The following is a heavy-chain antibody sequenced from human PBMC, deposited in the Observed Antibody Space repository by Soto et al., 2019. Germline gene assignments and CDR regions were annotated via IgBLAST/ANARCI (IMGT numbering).Heavy chain of an antibody. J-gene: IGHJ6*03. CDR2: ISSSSSYI. Sequence: GGSLRLSCAASGFTFSSYSMNWVRQAPGKGLEWVSSISSSSSYIYYADSVKGRFTISRDNAKNSLYLQMNSLRAEDTAVYYCARDPPELTGGQEGYYYYMDVWGKGTTVTVSS. CDR3: ARDPPELTGGQEGYYYYMDV. CDR1: GFTFSSYS. D-gene: IGHD2-8*02. V-gene: IGHV3-21*01.